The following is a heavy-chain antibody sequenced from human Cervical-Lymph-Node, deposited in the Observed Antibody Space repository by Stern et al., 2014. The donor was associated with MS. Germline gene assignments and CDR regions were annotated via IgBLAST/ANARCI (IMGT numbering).Heavy chain of an antibody. D-gene: IGHD2-2*01. CDR1: GGSISSSNW. J-gene: IGHJ5*02. Sequence: QVQLQESGPGLGKPSGTLSLTCAVSGGSISSSNWWSWVRQPPGKGLEWIGEIYHSGSTNYNPSLKSRVTISVDKSKNQFSLKLSSVTAADTAVYYCARVVVPAATEDWFDPWGQGTLVTVSS. CDR2: IYHSGST. CDR3: ARVVVPAATEDWFDP. V-gene: IGHV4-4*02.